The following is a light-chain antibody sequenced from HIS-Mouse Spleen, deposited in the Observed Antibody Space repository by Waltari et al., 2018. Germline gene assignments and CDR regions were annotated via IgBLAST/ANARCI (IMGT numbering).Light chain of an antibody. V-gene: IGLV3-21*02. CDR3: QVCDSSSDHPWV. J-gene: IGLJ3*02. CDR1: NIGSKS. CDR2: EDS. Sequence: SYVLTQPPSVSVAPGQTARITCGGNNIGSKSVHWYQQKPGQAPVLVVYEDSDRPSGFPGRFSGSNSGNTATLTIRRVEAGDEADYYCQVCDSSSDHPWVFGGGTKLTVL.